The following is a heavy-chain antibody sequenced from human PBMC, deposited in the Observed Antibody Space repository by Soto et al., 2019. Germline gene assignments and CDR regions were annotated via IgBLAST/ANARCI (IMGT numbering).Heavy chain of an antibody. CDR1: GFTFSTYA. J-gene: IGHJ4*02. Sequence: EVQLLESGGGLVQPGGSLRLSCSTSGFTFSTYAMNWVRQAPGKGLEWVSGLSGSGGTTYYADSVRGRFTISRDNSKNPLLLQMNSLGAEETALYYCAKQRADYGTGSDTYYFDFWGQGTLVTVSS. CDR3: AKQRADYGTGSDTYYFDF. D-gene: IGHD3-10*01. CDR2: LSGSGGTT. V-gene: IGHV3-23*01.